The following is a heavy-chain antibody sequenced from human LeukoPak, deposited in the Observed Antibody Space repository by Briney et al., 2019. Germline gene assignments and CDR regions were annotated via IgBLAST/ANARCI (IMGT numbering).Heavy chain of an antibody. Sequence: SETLSLTCTVSGGSISSYYWSWIRQPAGKGLEWIGRIYTSGSTNYNPSLKSRVTMSVDTSKNQFSLKLSSVTAADTAVYYCARDSYQLLRYTANRFDPWGQGTLVTVSS. CDR3: ARDSYQLLRYTANRFDP. J-gene: IGHJ5*02. V-gene: IGHV4-4*07. D-gene: IGHD2-2*01. CDR2: IYTSGST. CDR1: GGSISSYY.